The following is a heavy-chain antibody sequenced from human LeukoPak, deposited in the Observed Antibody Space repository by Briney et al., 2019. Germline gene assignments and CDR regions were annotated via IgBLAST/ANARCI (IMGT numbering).Heavy chain of an antibody. J-gene: IGHJ4*02. Sequence: GGSLRLSCAASGFTFSGSTMNWVRQAPGKGLEWVSFISTSSSYIYYADSVRGRFTISRDNAKNSLYLQMNSLRAEDTAVYYCATMDIVVVPAAMNFDYWGQGTLVTVSS. CDR2: ISTSSSYI. V-gene: IGHV3-21*01. CDR3: ATMDIVVVPAAMNFDY. CDR1: GFTFSGST. D-gene: IGHD2-2*03.